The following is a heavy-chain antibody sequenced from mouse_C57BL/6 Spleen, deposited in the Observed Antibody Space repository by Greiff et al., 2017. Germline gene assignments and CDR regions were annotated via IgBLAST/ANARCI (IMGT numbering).Heavy chain of an antibody. CDR1: GFTFSDYG. CDR2: ISSGGSTI. D-gene: IGHD1-1*01. J-gene: IGHJ4*01. CDR3: ARAAYYYGSSGYYAMDY. V-gene: IGHV5-17*01. Sequence: VQLKESGGGLVKPGGSLKLSCAASGFTFSDYGMHWVRQAPEKGLEWVAYISSGGSTIYYADTVKGRFTISSDHAKNTLFLQLTRQRTEDTAMYYWARAAYYYGSSGYYAMDYWGQGTSVTVSS.